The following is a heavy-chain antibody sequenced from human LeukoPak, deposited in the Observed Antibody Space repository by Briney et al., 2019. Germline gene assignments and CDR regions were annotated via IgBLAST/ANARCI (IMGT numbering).Heavy chain of an antibody. CDR1: GFSFDNYA. V-gene: IGHV3-9*01. J-gene: IGHJ4*02. D-gene: IGHD6-19*01. CDR3: AKDFRSSDWYGGFDY. Sequence: PGGPLRLSCAASGFSFDNYAMHWVRHAPGKGLEWVSSISWKSGTLVYADSVKGRFTISRDNAKNSLYLQMNSLRAEDTALYYCAKDFRSSDWYGGFDYWGQGTLVTVSS. CDR2: ISWKSGTL.